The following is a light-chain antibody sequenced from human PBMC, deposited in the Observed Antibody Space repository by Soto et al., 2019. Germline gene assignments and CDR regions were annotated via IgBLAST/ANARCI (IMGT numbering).Light chain of an antibody. CDR3: SSYAGSNNFEV. Sequence: QSVLTQPASVSGSPGQSITISCTGTSSDVGGYNYVSWYQQHPGKAPKLMIYEVSKRPSGVPDRFSGSKSGNTASLTVSGLPAKDEADYYCSSYAGSNNFEVFGTGTKVTVL. V-gene: IGLV2-8*01. CDR1: SSDVGGYNY. J-gene: IGLJ1*01. CDR2: EVS.